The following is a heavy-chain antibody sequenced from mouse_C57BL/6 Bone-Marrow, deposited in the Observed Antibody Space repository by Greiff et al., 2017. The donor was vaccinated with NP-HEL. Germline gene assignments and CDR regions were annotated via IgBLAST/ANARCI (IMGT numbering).Heavy chain of an antibody. D-gene: IGHD2-14*01. Sequence: QVQLQQSGAELMKPGASVKLSCKATGYTFTGYWIEWVKQRPGHGLEWIGEILPGSGSPNYNEKFKGKATLTAETSSNTTYMQLSSRTTEDSAIYYYARDPLGNAMDYWGQGTSVTVSS. CDR2: ILPGSGSP. V-gene: IGHV1-9*01. CDR3: ARDPLGNAMDY. CDR1: GYTFTGYW. J-gene: IGHJ4*01.